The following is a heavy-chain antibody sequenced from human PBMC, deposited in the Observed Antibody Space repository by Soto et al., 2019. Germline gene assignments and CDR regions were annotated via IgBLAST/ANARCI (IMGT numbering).Heavy chain of an antibody. CDR2: LIPVFGTT. V-gene: IGHV1-69*01. CDR1: GDTFTKYA. J-gene: IGHJ4*02. CDR3: ARPSGGRIRYLEPFDY. D-gene: IGHD3-3*01. Sequence: QVQLVQSGAEVRKPGSSVKVSCKASGDTFTKYAISWVRQAPGRGLEWVGGLIPVFGTTNNAQKFRDRVTITADESTSTVYMELSSLRSEDTAVYYCARPSGGRIRYLEPFDYWGQGTQITVS.